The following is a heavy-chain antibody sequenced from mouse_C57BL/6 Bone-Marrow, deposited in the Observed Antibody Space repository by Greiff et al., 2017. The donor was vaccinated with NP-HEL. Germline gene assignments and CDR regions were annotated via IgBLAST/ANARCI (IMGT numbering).Heavy chain of an antibody. J-gene: IGHJ3*01. Sequence: EVHLVESGGGLVKPGGSLKLSCAASGFTFSDYGMHWVRQAPEKGLEWVAYISSGSSTIYYADTVKGRFTISRDNAKNTLFLQMTSLRSEDTAMYYCARRRGGNYWFAYWGQGTLVTVSA. D-gene: IGHD2-1*01. CDR3: ARRRGGNYWFAY. V-gene: IGHV5-17*01. CDR2: ISSGSSTI. CDR1: GFTFSDYG.